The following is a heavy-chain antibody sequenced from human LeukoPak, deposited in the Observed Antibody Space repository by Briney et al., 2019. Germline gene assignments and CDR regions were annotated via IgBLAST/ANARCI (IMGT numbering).Heavy chain of an antibody. Sequence: SQTLSLTCTVSGGSISSGGYYWSWIRQHPGKGLEWIGYIYYSGSTYYNPSLKSRVTISVDTSKNQFSLKLSSVTAADTAVYYCARAICSGGSCYSVAFDIWGQGTMVTVSS. CDR1: GGSISSGGYY. V-gene: IGHV4-31*03. D-gene: IGHD2-15*01. CDR3: ARAICSGGSCYSVAFDI. CDR2: IYYSGST. J-gene: IGHJ3*02.